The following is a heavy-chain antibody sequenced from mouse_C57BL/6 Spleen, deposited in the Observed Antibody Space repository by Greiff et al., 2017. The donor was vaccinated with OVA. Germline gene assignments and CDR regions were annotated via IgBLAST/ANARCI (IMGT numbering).Heavy chain of an antibody. Sequence: QVQLQQPGTELVKPGASVKLSCKASGYTFTSYWMHWVKQRPGQGLEWIGNINPSNGGTNYNEKFKSKATLTVDKSSSTAHMQLSSLTSEDSAVYYCARSPYYSIHWYFDVWGTGTTVTVSS. J-gene: IGHJ1*03. CDR3: ARSPYYSIHWYFDV. V-gene: IGHV1-53*01. D-gene: IGHD2-5*01. CDR1: GYTFTSYW. CDR2: INPSNGGT.